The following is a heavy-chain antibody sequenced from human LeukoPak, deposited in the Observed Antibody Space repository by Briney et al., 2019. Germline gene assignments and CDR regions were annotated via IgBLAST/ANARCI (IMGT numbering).Heavy chain of an antibody. Sequence: SGPTLVNPTQTLTLTCTFSGFSLSTSGVGVGWIRQPPGKALEWLALIYWNDDKRYSPSLKSRLTITKDTSKNQVVLTMTNMDPVDTATYYCARTHYDILTGYYKNPYYYYYMDVWGKGTTVTISS. CDR1: GFSLSTSGVG. V-gene: IGHV2-5*01. J-gene: IGHJ6*03. D-gene: IGHD3-9*01. CDR2: IYWNDDK. CDR3: ARTHYDILTGYYKNPYYYYYMDV.